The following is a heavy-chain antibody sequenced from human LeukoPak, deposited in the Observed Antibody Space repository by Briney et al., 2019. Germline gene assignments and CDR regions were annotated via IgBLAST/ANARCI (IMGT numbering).Heavy chain of an antibody. CDR3: APRNSAGAFDF. Sequence: SGTLSLTRAVSGGSISSSNWWSWVRQHPGKGLEWIGYTYYGGGTFYNPSLKSRATISVDASKNQFSLKLISVTAADTAVYYCAPRNSAGAFDFWGLGTMVTVSS. J-gene: IGHJ3*01. CDR1: GGSISSSNW. CDR2: TYYGGGT. D-gene: IGHD4-23*01. V-gene: IGHV4-4*02.